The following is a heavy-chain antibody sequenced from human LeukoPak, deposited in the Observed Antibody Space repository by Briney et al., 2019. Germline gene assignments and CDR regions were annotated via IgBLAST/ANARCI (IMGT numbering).Heavy chain of an antibody. Sequence: SETLSLTCTVSGGSISSSSYYWGWIRQPPGKGLEWIGEIDHSGSTNYNPSLKSRVTISVDTSKNQFSLKLSSVTAADTAVYYCAEAKVYAFDIWGQGTMVTVSS. V-gene: IGHV4-39*07. CDR2: IDHSGST. CDR3: AEAKVYAFDI. CDR1: GGSISSSSYY. J-gene: IGHJ3*02.